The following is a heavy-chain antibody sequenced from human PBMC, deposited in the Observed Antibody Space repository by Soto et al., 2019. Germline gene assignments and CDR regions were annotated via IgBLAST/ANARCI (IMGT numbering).Heavy chain of an antibody. V-gene: IGHV1-69*01. D-gene: IGHD6-13*01. CDR3: ARGRGVYSSTDELYFYSIDV. Sequence: QVQLVQSGAEVKKPGSSVKVSCQASGGTFSTYAISWVRQAPGQGLEWMGGTIPVFGTSHYAQKFQGRVTLTADVSRSTANMELSSLTSEDTAVYYCARGRGVYSSTDELYFYSIDVWGQGTTVTVSS. CDR1: GGTFSTYA. CDR2: TIPVFGTS. J-gene: IGHJ6*02.